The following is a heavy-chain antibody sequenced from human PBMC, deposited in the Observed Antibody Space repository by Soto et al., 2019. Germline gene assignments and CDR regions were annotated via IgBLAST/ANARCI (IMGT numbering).Heavy chain of an antibody. CDR2: IRGSGGST. D-gene: IGHD3-9*01. J-gene: IGHJ3*02. Sequence: GGSLRLSCAASGFTCSSYAMGWVRQATGKGLEWVSAIRGSGGSTYYADSVKGRFTISRDNSKNTLYLQMGSLRAEDMAVYYCARDILTYYDILTGSGAAFDIWGQGTMVTV. V-gene: IGHV3-23*01. CDR1: GFTCSSYA. CDR3: ARDILTYYDILTGSGAAFDI.